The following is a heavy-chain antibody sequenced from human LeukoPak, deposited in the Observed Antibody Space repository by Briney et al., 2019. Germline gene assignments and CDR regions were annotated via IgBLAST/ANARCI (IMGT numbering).Heavy chain of an antibody. V-gene: IGHV3-21*01. CDR1: GFTFSSYS. Sequence: KSGGSLRLSCAASGFTFSSYSMNWVRQAPGKGLEWVSSISSSSSYIYYADSVKGRFTISRDNAKNSLYLQMNSLRAEDTAVHYCAPGGVVVAATPDPFDYWGQGTLVTVSS. CDR2: ISSSSSYI. J-gene: IGHJ4*02. D-gene: IGHD2-15*01. CDR3: APGGVVVAATPDPFDY.